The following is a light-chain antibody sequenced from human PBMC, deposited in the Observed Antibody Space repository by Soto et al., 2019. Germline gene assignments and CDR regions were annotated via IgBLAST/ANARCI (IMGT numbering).Light chain of an antibody. V-gene: IGLV2-11*01. CDR1: GSDVGGYNY. Sequence: QSALTPPRSVSGYPGQSVTISCTGTGSDVGGYNYVSWYQQHPGKAPKLMIYDVSKRPSGVPDRFSGSKSGNTASLTISGLQAEDEADYYCCSYAGSYTLVFGGGTKATVL. J-gene: IGLJ2*01. CDR2: DVS. CDR3: CSYAGSYTLV.